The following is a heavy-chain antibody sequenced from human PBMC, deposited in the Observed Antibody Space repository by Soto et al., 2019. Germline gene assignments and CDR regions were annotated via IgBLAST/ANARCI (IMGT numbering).Heavy chain of an antibody. J-gene: IGHJ4*02. CDR1: GFTFNTHW. CDR2: IYFDGITT. V-gene: IGHV3-74*01. D-gene: IGHD1-26*01. Sequence: PGGSLRLSCTASGFTFNTHWMHWVRQAPGKGLGWVSRIYFDGITTNYADSVKGRLTVSRDNAKNTVYLHVNTLRDEDTAVYYCARGGAMGVDYWGQGTLVTVS. CDR3: ARGGAMGVDY.